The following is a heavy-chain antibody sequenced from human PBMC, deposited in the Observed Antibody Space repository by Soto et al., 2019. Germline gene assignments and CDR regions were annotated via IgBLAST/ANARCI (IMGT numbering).Heavy chain of an antibody. Sequence: QVQLVESGGGVVQPGRSLRLSCAASRFTFSSYGMHWVRQAPGKGLEWVAVIWYDGSNKYYADSVKGRFTISRDNSKNTLYLQMNSLRAEDTAVYYCARDGVVTRAIDYWGQGTLVTVSS. V-gene: IGHV3-33*01. D-gene: IGHD3-3*01. CDR3: ARDGVVTRAIDY. J-gene: IGHJ4*02. CDR2: IWYDGSNK. CDR1: RFTFSSYG.